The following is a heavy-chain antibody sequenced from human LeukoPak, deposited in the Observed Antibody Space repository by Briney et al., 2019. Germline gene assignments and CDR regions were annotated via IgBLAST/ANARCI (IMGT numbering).Heavy chain of an antibody. CDR3: ARHKTYSSAWLFDS. J-gene: IGHJ4*02. CDR2: IYYSGST. Sequence: SETLSLTCAVSGDSITSYYWSWIRQPPGKGLEWIEYIYYSGSTSYNPSLKSRVTMSVDTSKNQFSLKLRSVTAADTAVYYCARHKTYSSAWLFDSWGQGTLVTVSS. D-gene: IGHD6-19*01. V-gene: IGHV4-59*08. CDR1: GDSITSYY.